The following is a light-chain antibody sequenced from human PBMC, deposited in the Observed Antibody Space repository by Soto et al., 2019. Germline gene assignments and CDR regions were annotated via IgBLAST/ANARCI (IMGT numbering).Light chain of an antibody. V-gene: IGKV3-15*01. J-gene: IGKJ1*01. CDR1: QSVSNN. CDR3: QQYNTWPPTWT. CDR2: AVS. Sequence: EIFLTQSPSTLSVSPVEIATLSWRVSQSVSNNLARHQQKPGQAPRLLIYAVSSRPTGIPARFSGSGSGTEFTLTINSLQSEDFAVYYCQQYNTWPPTWTFGQGTKV.